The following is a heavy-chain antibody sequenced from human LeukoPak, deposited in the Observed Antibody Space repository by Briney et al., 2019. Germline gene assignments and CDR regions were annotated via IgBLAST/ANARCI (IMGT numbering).Heavy chain of an antibody. D-gene: IGHD6-13*01. Sequence: PGGSLRLSCAASGFTFSSYWMSWVRQAPGKGLEWVANIKQGGSEKYYVDSVKGRFTISRDNAKNSLYLQMNSLRAEDTAVYYCARVSAGIAAAGTRPTPKLHEWDVWGKGTTVTVSS. CDR3: ARVSAGIAAAGTRPTPKLHEWDV. CDR2: IKQGGSEK. V-gene: IGHV3-7*01. CDR1: GFTFSSYW. J-gene: IGHJ6*04.